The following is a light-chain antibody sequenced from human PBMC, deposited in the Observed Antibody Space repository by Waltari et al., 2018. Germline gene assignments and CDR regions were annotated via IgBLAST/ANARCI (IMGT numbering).Light chain of an antibody. V-gene: IGLV2-23*02. CDR3: CSYAGISTWV. Sequence: QSALTQPASVSGSPGQSITISCTGASSDVGRYNLVFWFQQHPGKAPKLMIYEVTKRPSGVSNRCSGSKSGNTASLTISGLQAEDEADYFCCSYAGISTWVFVAGTKLAVL. CDR2: EVT. CDR1: SSDVGRYNL. J-gene: IGLJ3*02.